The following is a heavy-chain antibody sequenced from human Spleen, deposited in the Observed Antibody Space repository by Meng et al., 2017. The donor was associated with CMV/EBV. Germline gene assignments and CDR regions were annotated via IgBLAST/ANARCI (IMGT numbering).Heavy chain of an antibody. J-gene: IGHJ4*02. Sequence: ASVKVSCKAYGYTVTSYYMHWVRQAPGQGLEWMGIINPSGGSTSYAQKFQGRVTMTRDTSTSTVYMELSSLRSEDTAVYYCARGRPGEVVDYWGQGTLVTVSS. V-gene: IGHV1-46*01. D-gene: IGHD3-16*01. CDR2: INPSGGST. CDR1: GYTVTSYY. CDR3: ARGRPGEVVDY.